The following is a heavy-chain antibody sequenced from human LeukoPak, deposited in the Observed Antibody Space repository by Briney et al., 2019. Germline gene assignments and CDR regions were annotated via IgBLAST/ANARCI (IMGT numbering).Heavy chain of an antibody. CDR3: ARGAYSGSFFDY. D-gene: IGHD1-26*01. Sequence: SETLSLTCTVAGGSISSYYWSWTRQPPGKGLEWIGYIYYSGSTNYNPSLKSRVTISVDTSKNQFSLKLSSVTAADTAVYYCARGAYSGSFFDYWGQGTLVTVPS. CDR2: IYYSGST. J-gene: IGHJ4*02. CDR1: GGSISSYY. V-gene: IGHV4-59*01.